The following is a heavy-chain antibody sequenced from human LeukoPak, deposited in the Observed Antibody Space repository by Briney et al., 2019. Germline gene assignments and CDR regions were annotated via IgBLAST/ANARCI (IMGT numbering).Heavy chain of an antibody. Sequence: GGSLRLSCAASGFTFSSYWMSWVRQAPGKGLEWVANIKEDGSEQYYVDSVKGRFIISRDNAKSSLYLQMNSLRSEDTAVYYCARDPAAWDYWGQGALVTVSS. D-gene: IGHD2-15*01. CDR3: ARDPAAWDY. CDR2: IKEDGSEQ. V-gene: IGHV3-7*01. J-gene: IGHJ4*02. CDR1: GFTFSSYW.